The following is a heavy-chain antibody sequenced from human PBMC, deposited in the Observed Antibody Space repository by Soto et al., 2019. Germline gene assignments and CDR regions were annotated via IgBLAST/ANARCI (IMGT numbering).Heavy chain of an antibody. D-gene: IGHD6-13*01. CDR2: IIPIFGTA. CDR3: AREVGFESGAAAGTRDFDI. V-gene: IGHV1-69*13. CDR1: GGTFSSYA. Sequence: ASVKVSCKASGGTFSSYAISWVRQAPGQGLEWMGGIIPIFGTANYAQKFQGRVTITADESTSTAYMELSSLRSEDTAVYDCAREVGFESGAAAGTRDFDIWGQGTMVTVSS. J-gene: IGHJ3*02.